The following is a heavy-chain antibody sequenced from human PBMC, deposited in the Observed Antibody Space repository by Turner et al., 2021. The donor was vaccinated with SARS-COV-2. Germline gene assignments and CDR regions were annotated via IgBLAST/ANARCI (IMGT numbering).Heavy chain of an antibody. CDR2: IYYSGST. D-gene: IGHD3-3*01. V-gene: IGHV4-39*05. J-gene: IGHJ4*02. Sequence: QLQLQESGPGLVKTSETPSPTCTVAGGSISSTSYYWGWIRQPPGKGLEWIGRIYYSGSTYYNPSLKSRVTISADTTKNQFSPKLSSVTAADTAVYYCACGYYSRGDYWGQGTLVTVSS. CDR3: ACGYYSRGDY. CDR1: GGSISSTSYY.